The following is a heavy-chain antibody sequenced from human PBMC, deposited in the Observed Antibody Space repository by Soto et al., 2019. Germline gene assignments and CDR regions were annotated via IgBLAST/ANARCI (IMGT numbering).Heavy chain of an antibody. D-gene: IGHD3-10*01. CDR2: IYYSGST. CDR1: GGSISSYY. J-gene: IGHJ4*02. V-gene: IGHV4-59*08. CDR3: ASHNYGSGSTHFDY. Sequence: QVQLQESGPGLVKPSETLSLTCTVSGGSISSYYWSWIRQPPGKGLEWIGYIYYSGSTNYHPSLKSRDTLSVDTSKNQFSLKQNPMTAADKAVYYCASHNYGSGSTHFDYWGQGTLVTVSS.